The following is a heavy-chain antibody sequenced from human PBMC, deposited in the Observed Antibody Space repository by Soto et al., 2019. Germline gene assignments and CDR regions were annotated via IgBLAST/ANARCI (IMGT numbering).Heavy chain of an antibody. Sequence: GASVKVSCKASGYTFTSYFMHWVRQAPGQGLEWMGIINPSGGSTSYAQKFQGRVTMTTDTSTSTAYMELRSLRSDDTAVYYCARDGRLRFLEWLLKGDAFDIWGQGTMVTVSS. CDR1: GYTFTSYF. J-gene: IGHJ3*02. CDR3: ARDGRLRFLEWLLKGDAFDI. CDR2: INPSGGST. V-gene: IGHV1-46*01. D-gene: IGHD3-3*01.